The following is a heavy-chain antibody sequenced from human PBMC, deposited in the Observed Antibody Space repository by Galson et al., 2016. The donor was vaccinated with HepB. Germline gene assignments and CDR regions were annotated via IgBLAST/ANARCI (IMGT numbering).Heavy chain of an antibody. CDR3: AREGEPI. Sequence: SVXXXCKVSGXXLSXXXMHXXXQTXXKGLXXMGRFNPVDGGTNYGQGFQGRLTMTEDTSTDTAYMELSRLTFDDTATYYCAREGEPIWGXGTLVTXSS. J-gene: IGHJ4*01. CDR1: GXXLSXXX. V-gene: IGHV1-24*01. CDR2: FNPVDGGT. D-gene: IGHD3-16*01.